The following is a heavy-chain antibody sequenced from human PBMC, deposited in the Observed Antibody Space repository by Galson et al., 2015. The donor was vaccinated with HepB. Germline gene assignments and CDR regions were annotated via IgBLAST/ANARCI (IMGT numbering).Heavy chain of an antibody. V-gene: IGHV3-21*01. CDR1: GFTFSSYS. J-gene: IGHJ6*02. D-gene: IGHD4-23*01. CDR3: ARAHLPYGDNSGYYGMYV. Sequence: SLRLSCAASGFTFSSYSMNWVRQAPGKGLEWVSAISSSSSYINYADSVKGRFTISRDNAKNSLHLQMNSLRAEDTAVYYCARAHLPYGDNSGYYGMYVWVQGTTVTVSS. CDR2: ISSSSSYI.